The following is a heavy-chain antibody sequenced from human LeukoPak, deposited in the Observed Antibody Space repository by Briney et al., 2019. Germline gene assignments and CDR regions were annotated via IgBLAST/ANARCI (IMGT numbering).Heavy chain of an antibody. CDR1: GFNFNTYT. V-gene: IGHV3-21*01. D-gene: IGHD2-2*01. CDR2: IGSSGLPI. CDR3: ATVVPANI. Sequence: GGSLRLSCVASGFNFNTYTMNWVRQAPGKGLEWVSSIGSSGLPIFYADSVKGRFTISRDNVKKSLDLQMDSLRVEDTAVYYCATVVPANIWGQETLVIVSS. J-gene: IGHJ4*02.